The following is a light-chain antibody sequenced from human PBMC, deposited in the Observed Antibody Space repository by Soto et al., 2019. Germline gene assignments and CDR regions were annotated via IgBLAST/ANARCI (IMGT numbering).Light chain of an antibody. V-gene: IGKV3-20*01. Sequence: EIVLTQSPGTLSLSLGERATLSCRASQSITNNYLAWYQQKPGQAPRLLIYLASNRAAGIPDRFSGSGSGADFTLTINRLGPEDFAVYHCQQYGSSPWTFGQGTKVDIK. J-gene: IGKJ1*01. CDR3: QQYGSSPWT. CDR2: LAS. CDR1: QSITNNY.